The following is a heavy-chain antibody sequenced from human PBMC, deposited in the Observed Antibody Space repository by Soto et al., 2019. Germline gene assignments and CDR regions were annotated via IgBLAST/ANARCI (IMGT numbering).Heavy chain of an antibody. J-gene: IGHJ4*02. V-gene: IGHV1-2*02. CDR2: INPNSGGT. CDR1: GYTFTGYY. Sequence: ASVKVSCKASGYTFTGYYMHWVRQAPGQGLEWMGWINPNSGGTNYAQKFQGRVTMTRDTSISTAYMELSRLRSDDTAVYYCARDHYGSGSFSKFDYWGQGTLVTVSS. CDR3: ARDHYGSGSFSKFDY. D-gene: IGHD3-10*01.